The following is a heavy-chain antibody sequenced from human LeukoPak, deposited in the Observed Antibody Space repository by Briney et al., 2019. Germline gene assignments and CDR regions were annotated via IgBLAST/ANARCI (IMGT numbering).Heavy chain of an antibody. Sequence: SVKVSCKASGGTFSSYAISWVRQAPGQGLEWMGGIIPIFGTANYAQKFQGRVTITTDESTSTAYMELSSLGSEDTAVYYCARAYCSSTSCHKEGYYYYMDVWGKGTTVSVSS. J-gene: IGHJ6*03. D-gene: IGHD2-2*02. V-gene: IGHV1-69*05. CDR1: GGTFSSYA. CDR3: ARAYCSSTSCHKEGYYYYMDV. CDR2: IIPIFGTA.